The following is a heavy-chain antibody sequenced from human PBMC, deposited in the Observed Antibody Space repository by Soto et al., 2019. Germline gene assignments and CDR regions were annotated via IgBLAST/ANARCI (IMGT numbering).Heavy chain of an antibody. Sequence: SQTLSLTCAISGDSVSSNSAAWNWIRQSPSRGLEWLGRTYYRSKWYNDYAVSVKSRITINPDTSKNQFSLQLNSVTPEDTAVYYCAREPYSSGWYDYYYYGMDVWGKGTTVTVSS. V-gene: IGHV6-1*01. J-gene: IGHJ6*04. D-gene: IGHD6-19*01. CDR2: TYYRSKWYN. CDR3: AREPYSSGWYDYYYYGMDV. CDR1: GDSVSSNSAA.